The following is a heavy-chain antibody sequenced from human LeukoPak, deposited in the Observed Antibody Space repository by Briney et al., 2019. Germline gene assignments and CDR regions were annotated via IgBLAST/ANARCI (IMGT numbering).Heavy chain of an antibody. D-gene: IGHD3-10*01. J-gene: IGHJ4*02. CDR1: GFTFSSHG. V-gene: IGHV3-33*01. CDR2: IWYDGSKK. Sequence: PGGSLRLSCAASGFTFSSHGFFWVRQAPGKGLEWVAIIWYDGSKKYYADSVKGRFTISRDDSKNTLYLQMSSLRAEDTAVYYCARDAGNYASGTSYFDYWGRGTQVTVSS. CDR3: ARDAGNYASGTSYFDY.